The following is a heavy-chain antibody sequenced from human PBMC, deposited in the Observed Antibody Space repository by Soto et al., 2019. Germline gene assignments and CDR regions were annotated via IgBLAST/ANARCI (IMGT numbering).Heavy chain of an antibody. V-gene: IGHV3-48*01. CDR2: IRRHTSVT. D-gene: IGHD3-22*01. J-gene: IGHJ4*02. CDR3: GKVADSGYYAVGR. CDR1: WLTLSNSS. Sequence: QRHRSSAFWLTLSNSSMHWILQAPGRGLEWISYIRRHTSVTAYADSVKGRFTISRDSAKNSLYLQMDSLTVEDMAVYYCGKVADSGYYAVGRWGQGTLVTVSS.